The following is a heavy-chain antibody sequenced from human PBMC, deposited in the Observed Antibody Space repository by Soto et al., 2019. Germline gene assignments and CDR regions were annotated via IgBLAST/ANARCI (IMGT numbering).Heavy chain of an antibody. Sequence: PGGSLRLSCAASGFSFSRYGMHWVRQAPGKGLEWVAVIWYDESNRKYADSVKGRFTISRDNSNNMVFLQMNSLRVRDTAVYYCARGVYYDYSDLDFDYWGQGTLVTVSS. D-gene: IGHD3-22*01. CDR2: IWYDESNR. J-gene: IGHJ4*02. V-gene: IGHV3-33*01. CDR1: GFSFSRYG. CDR3: ARGVYYDYSDLDFDY.